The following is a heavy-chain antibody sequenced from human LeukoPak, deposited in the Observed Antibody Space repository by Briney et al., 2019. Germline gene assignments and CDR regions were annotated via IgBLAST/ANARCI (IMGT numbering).Heavy chain of an antibody. CDR1: GFTFRSYG. V-gene: IGHV3-30*02. CDR3: AKGYGDLVAFDI. Sequence: GGSLRLSCAASGFTFRSYGMDWVRQAPGKGLEWVAFIRYDGNNKDYADSVKGRLTISRDNSKNTLYLQMNSLRVEDTAVYYCAKGYGDLVAFDIWGQGTMVTVSS. CDR2: IRYDGNNK. D-gene: IGHD4-17*01. J-gene: IGHJ3*02.